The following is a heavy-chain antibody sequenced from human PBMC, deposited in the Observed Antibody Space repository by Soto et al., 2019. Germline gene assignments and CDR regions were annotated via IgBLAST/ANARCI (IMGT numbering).Heavy chain of an antibody. J-gene: IGHJ6*02. CDR3: ARELGRFGELSLSYYYYYGMDV. CDR2: ISAYNGNT. V-gene: IGHV1-18*01. CDR1: GYTFTSYG. D-gene: IGHD3-10*01. Sequence: GASVKVSWKASGYTFTSYGISWVRQAPGQGLEWMGWISAYNGNTNYAQKLQGRVTMTTDTSTSTAYMELRSLRSDDTAVYYCARELGRFGELSLSYYYYYGMDVWGQGTTVTSP.